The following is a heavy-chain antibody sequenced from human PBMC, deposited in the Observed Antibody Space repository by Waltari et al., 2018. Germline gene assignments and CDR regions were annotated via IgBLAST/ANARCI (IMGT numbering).Heavy chain of an antibody. Sequence: EVQLVESGGGLVKPGGSLRLSCAASGFTFSSYSMNWVRQAPGKGLEWVSSISSSSSYIYYADSVKGRFTSSRDNAKNSLYLQMNSLRAEDTAVYYCARDYYDSSGYYYGYYFDYWGQGTLVTVSS. D-gene: IGHD3-22*01. CDR1: GFTFSSYS. J-gene: IGHJ4*02. CDR2: ISSSSSYI. V-gene: IGHV3-21*01. CDR3: ARDYYDSSGYYYGYYFDY.